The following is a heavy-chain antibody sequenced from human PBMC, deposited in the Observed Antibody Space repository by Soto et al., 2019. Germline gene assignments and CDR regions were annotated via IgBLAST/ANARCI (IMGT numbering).Heavy chain of an antibody. D-gene: IGHD6-25*01. V-gene: IGHV1-69*08. J-gene: IGHJ6*02. Sequence: SVKVPRKASEWTFSNYSITCLRQAPGQRLEWMGEIIPLLGTANYAQKFQGRVTITGDKSTSTIYMGMSSLRSDDTAVYYCARDPVDLFGYMDVWGQGTTVTVSS. CDR2: IIPLLGTA. CDR1: EWTFSNYS. CDR3: ARDPVDLFGYMDV.